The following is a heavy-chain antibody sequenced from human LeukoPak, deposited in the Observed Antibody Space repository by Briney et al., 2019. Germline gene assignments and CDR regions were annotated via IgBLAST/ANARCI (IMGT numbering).Heavy chain of an antibody. D-gene: IGHD4-17*01. V-gene: IGHV4-59*01. CDR1: GGSISNYY. CDR2: IYYSGST. J-gene: IGHJ6*02. Sequence: SETLSLTCTVSGGSISNYYWSWIRQPPGKGLEWIGYIYYSGSTNYNPSLKSRVTISVDTSKNQFSLKLSSVTAADTAVYYCARAGDYRNYYYYGMDVWGQGTTVTVSS. CDR3: ARAGDYRNYYYYGMDV.